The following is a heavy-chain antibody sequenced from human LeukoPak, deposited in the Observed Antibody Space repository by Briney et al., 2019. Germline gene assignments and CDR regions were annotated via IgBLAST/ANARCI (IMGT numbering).Heavy chain of an antibody. J-gene: IGHJ4*02. CDR2: IYYSGST. D-gene: IGHD6-13*01. V-gene: IGHV4-59*12. Sequence: PSETLSLTCTVSGGSISSYYWSWIRQPPGKGLEWIGHIYYSGSTNYNPSLKSRVTISIDTSKNQFSLKLSSVTAADTAVYYCARKVIGSSRYLLYYFDYWGQGTLVTVSS. CDR3: ARKVIGSSRYLLYYFDY. CDR1: GGSISSYY.